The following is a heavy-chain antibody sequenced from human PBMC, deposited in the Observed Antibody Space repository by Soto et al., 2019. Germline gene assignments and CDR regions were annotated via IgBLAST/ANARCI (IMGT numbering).Heavy chain of an antibody. Sequence: SVKVSCKASGGTFSSYAISWVRQAPGQGLEWMGGIIPIFGTANYAQKFQGRVTITADESTSTAYMELSSLRSEDTAVYYCARSSLSYYYGMDVWGQGTTVPVSS. CDR3: ARSSLSYYYGMDV. CDR2: IIPIFGTA. J-gene: IGHJ6*02. CDR1: GGTFSSYA. V-gene: IGHV1-69*13.